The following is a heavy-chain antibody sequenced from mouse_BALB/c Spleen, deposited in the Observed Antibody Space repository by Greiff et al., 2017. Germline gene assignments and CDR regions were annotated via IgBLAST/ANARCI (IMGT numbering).Heavy chain of an antibody. Sequence: VQLQQSGAELVRPGTSVKISCKASGYTFTNYWLGWVKQRPGHGLEWIGDIYPGGGYTNYNEKFKGKATLTADTSSSTAYMQLSSLTSEDSAVYFCATYDYDDYYAMDYWGQGTSVTVSS. V-gene: IGHV1-63*02. J-gene: IGHJ4*01. CDR1: GYTFTNYW. CDR2: IYPGGGYT. CDR3: ATYDYDDYYAMDY. D-gene: IGHD2-4*01.